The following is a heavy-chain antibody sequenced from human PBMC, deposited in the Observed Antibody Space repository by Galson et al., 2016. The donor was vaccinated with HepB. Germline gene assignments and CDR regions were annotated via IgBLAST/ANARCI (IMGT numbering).Heavy chain of an antibody. CDR3: ARLHYDGSIFHPFDY. Sequence: SLRLSCAASGFTFTDHFVDWVRQAPGKGLEWVGRSRNKGSRYTTEYAASVKGRFTMSRDDSMNSLYLQMNSLKTEDTAVYYCARLHYDGSIFHPFDYWGQGTLVTVSS. J-gene: IGHJ4*02. CDR1: GFTFTDHF. D-gene: IGHD3-22*01. V-gene: IGHV3-72*01. CDR2: SRNKGSRYTT.